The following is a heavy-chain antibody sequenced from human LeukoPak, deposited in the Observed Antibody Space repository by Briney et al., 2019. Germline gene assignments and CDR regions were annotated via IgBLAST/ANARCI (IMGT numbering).Heavy chain of an antibody. CDR3: ARGAAVEVAGRYNWFDP. Sequence: SKTLSLTCTVSGGSISTYYWNWIRQPPGKGLEWIGYINYSGTTNYNPSLKSRVTISLDTSKNQLSLKLRSATAADTAVYYCARGAAVEVAGRYNWFDPWGQGTLVTVSS. J-gene: IGHJ5*02. CDR2: INYSGTT. CDR1: GGSISTYY. D-gene: IGHD5-24*01. V-gene: IGHV4-59*01.